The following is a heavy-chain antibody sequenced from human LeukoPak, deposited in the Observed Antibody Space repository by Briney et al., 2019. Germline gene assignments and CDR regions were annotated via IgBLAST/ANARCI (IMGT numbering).Heavy chain of an antibody. V-gene: IGHV4-34*01. CDR1: GGSFSGYY. CDR3: ARGRGGCSRNSCHNWFDP. D-gene: IGHD2-2*01. Sequence: SETLSLTCAVYGGSFSGYYWSWIRQPPGKGLEWIGEINHSGGTNFNPSLKSRVTISVDTSKNQFSLKLGSVTAADTAVYYCARGRGGCSRNSCHNWFDPWGQGTLVTVSS. CDR2: INHSGGT. J-gene: IGHJ5*02.